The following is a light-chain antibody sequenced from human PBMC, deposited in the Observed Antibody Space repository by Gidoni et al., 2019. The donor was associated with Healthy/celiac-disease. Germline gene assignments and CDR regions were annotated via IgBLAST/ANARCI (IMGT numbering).Light chain of an antibody. J-gene: IGKJ4*01. Sequence: DIQMTQSPSPLSASVGDRVTNTCQASQDISNYLDWYQQKPGKAPKLLIYDASNLETGVPSRFSGSGSGTDFTFTISSLQPEDIATYYCQQYDSLPLTFGGGTKVEIK. CDR2: DAS. V-gene: IGKV1-33*01. CDR1: QDISNY. CDR3: QQYDSLPLT.